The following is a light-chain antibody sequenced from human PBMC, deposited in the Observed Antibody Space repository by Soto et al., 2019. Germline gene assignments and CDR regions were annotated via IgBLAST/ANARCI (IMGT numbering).Light chain of an antibody. J-gene: IGKJ2*01. CDR2: GAS. Sequence: EIVMTQSPATLSVSPGERASLSCRASQSVGSNLAWYQQTAGQAPRLLIYGASTRATGIPARFSGSGSGTEFTLTISSLQSADFAVYSCRQYTNWPYTFGQGTKLEIK. V-gene: IGKV3-15*01. CDR3: RQYTNWPYT. CDR1: QSVGSN.